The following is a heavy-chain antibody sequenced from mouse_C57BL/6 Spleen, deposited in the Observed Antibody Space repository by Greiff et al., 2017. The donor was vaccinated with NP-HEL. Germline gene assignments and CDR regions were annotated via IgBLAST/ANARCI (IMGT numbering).Heavy chain of an antibody. CDR3: AGCPYYYFDY. CDR1: GFTFSDYG. J-gene: IGHJ2*01. V-gene: IGHV5-17*01. D-gene: IGHD1-1*01. Sequence: EVQRVESGGGLVKPGGSLKLSCAASGFTFSDYGMHWVRQAPEKGLEWVAYISSGSSTIYYADTVKGRFTISRDNAKNTLFLQMTSLRSEDTAMYYCAGCPYYYFDYWGQGTTLTVSS. CDR2: ISSGSSTI.